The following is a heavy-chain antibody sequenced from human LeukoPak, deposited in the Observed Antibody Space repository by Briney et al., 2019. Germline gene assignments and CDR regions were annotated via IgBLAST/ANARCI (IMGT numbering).Heavy chain of an antibody. J-gene: IGHJ6*03. V-gene: IGHV3-30*02. CDR2: IRYDGSNK. Sequence: GGSLRLSCAASGFTFSSYGMHWVRQAPGKGLEWVAFIRYDGSNKYYADSVKGRFTISRDNSKNTLYVQMNSLRAEDTAVYYCAKDYSNYDLYYYYYYMDVWGKGTTVTVSS. CDR1: GFTFSSYG. CDR3: AKDYSNYDLYYYYYYMDV. D-gene: IGHD4-11*01.